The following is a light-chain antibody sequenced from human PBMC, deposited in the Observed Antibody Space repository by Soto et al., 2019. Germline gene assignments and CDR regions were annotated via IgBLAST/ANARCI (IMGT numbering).Light chain of an antibody. Sequence: EIVLTQSPGTLSLSPGERATLSCRASQSVSSSYLAWYQQKPGQAPRLLIYGASSRATSIPDRFSGSGSGTDFTFTISRLEPEDFAVYYCHQYDSSPLTFGGGTKVEIK. J-gene: IGKJ4*01. V-gene: IGKV3-20*01. CDR3: HQYDSSPLT. CDR2: GAS. CDR1: QSVSSSY.